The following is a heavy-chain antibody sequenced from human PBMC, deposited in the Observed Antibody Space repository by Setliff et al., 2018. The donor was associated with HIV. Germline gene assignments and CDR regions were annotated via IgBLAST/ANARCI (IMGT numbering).Heavy chain of an antibody. CDR1: GGPIINYF. Sequence: PSETLSLTCTVSGGPIINYFWSWIRLPPGKGLEWIGYIYYSGSADYNRSLKSRVTISVDTSKSQVSLNLNSVTAADTAVYYCARSPGVDTNMAFDYWGQGILVTVSS. V-gene: IGHV4-59*01. CDR2: IYYSGSA. D-gene: IGHD5-18*01. CDR3: ARSPGVDTNMAFDY. J-gene: IGHJ4*02.